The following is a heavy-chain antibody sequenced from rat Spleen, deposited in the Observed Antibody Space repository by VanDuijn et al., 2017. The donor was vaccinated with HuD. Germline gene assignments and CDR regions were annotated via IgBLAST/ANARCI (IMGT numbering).Heavy chain of an antibody. D-gene: IGHD1-3*01. CDR1: GFTFSDYY. CDR3: ARHELSHFFDD. J-gene: IGHJ2*01. CDR2: ISSDGGRN. Sequence: EVQLVESGGGLVQPGRSLKVSCAASGFTFSDYYMAWVRQAPTKGLEWVATISSDGGRNFYRDSVKGRFTVSRDNAKSTLYLQMDSLRSEDTATYYCARHELSHFFDDWGQGVMVTVSS. V-gene: IGHV5-29*01.